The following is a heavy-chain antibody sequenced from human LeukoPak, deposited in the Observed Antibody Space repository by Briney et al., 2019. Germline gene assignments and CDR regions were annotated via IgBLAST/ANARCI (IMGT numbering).Heavy chain of an antibody. Sequence: PGGSLSLSCAASGFTFSGYSMIWVRQAPGKGRVWVSYINRISNIIDYADSVKGQLTISTENAKNSWYLQMNSLGDEDTAVYYGARDRDYAFDYCGQGTLVTVSS. CDR3: ARDRDYAFDY. CDR1: GFTFSGYS. V-gene: IGHV3-48*02. CDR2: INRISNII. J-gene: IGHJ4*02. D-gene: IGHD4-17*01.